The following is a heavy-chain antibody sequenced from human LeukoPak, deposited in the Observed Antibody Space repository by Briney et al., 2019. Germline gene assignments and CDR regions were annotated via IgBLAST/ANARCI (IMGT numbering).Heavy chain of an antibody. CDR1: GYSISSGYY. D-gene: IGHD3/OR15-3a*01. CDR2: IFRSWTS. V-gene: IGHV4-38-2*02. Sequence: SETLSLTCTVSGYSISSGYYWGWVRQPPGKGLQWIGSIFRSWTSYYSPTLRRRLSMSLDTSKNQFSLKLTSVTATDTAVYYCVRGRGGLGIYQFEFWGQGALVIVPS. CDR3: VRGRGGLGIYQFEF. J-gene: IGHJ4*02.